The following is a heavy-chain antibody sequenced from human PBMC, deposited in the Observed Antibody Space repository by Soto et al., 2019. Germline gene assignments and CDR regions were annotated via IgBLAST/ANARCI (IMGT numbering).Heavy chain of an antibody. CDR3: ARERYEGRIDY. CDR2: IYYSGST. V-gene: IGHV4-59*02. J-gene: IGHJ4*02. D-gene: IGHD2-2*01. Sequence: SETLSLTCTVSGGSVSSYYWSWIRQPPGRGLEWLAYIYYSGSTTYNPSLKSRLTMSVDTSKNQFSLNLRSVTAADTAVYYCARERYEGRIDYWGRGPLRTVSS. CDR1: GGSVSSYY.